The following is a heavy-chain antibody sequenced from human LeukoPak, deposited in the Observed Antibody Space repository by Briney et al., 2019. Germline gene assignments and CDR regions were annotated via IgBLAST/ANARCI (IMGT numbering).Heavy chain of an antibody. J-gene: IGHJ4*02. CDR1: GFTFMNYE. CDR3: ARAGGSGGV. V-gene: IGHV3-48*03. Sequence: PGGSLRLSCAASGFTFMNYEMNWFRQAPGKGLEWVSYIGTGGSTLYYADSVKGRFTISRDNAKNSLYLQMNSLRAEDTAVYYCARAGGSGGVWGQGTLVTVSS. D-gene: IGHD6-19*01. CDR2: IGTGGSTL.